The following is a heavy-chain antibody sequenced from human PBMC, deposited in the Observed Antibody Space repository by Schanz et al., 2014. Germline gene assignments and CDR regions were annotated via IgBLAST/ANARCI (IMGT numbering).Heavy chain of an antibody. CDR1: GYTFTSDS. Sequence: QVQLVQSGAEVKKPGASVKVSCKASGYTFTSDSMHWVRQAPGQGLEWMGRIIPILGIANYAQNFQGRVTITADKSTSTAYMELTSLRSEDAAVYYCARDQSPYTNSSDVRYFDYWGQGSLVTVSS. CDR2: IIPILGIA. V-gene: IGHV1-69*04. J-gene: IGHJ4*02. D-gene: IGHD6-6*01. CDR3: ARDQSPYTNSSDVRYFDY.